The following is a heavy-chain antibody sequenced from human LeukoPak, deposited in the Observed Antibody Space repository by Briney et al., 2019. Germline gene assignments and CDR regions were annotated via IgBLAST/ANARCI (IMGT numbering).Heavy chain of an antibody. CDR3: ARCPRWAHFDY. D-gene: IGHD4-23*01. CDR2: ISSSGRAI. Sequence: GGSLRLSCAGSGFTFSSYEMNWVRQAPGKGLGWVSYISSSGRAIYYADSVKGRFTVSRDNAKNSLYLQMNSLRAEDTAVYYCARCPRWAHFDYWGQGTLVTVSS. J-gene: IGHJ4*02. V-gene: IGHV3-48*03. CDR1: GFTFSSYE.